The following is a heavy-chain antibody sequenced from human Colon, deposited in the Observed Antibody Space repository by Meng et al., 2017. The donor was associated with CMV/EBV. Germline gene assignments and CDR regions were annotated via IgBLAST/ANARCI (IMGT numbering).Heavy chain of an antibody. CDR2: IRFDGSKK. CDR3: AKGGLLWFGELFDFDY. Sequence: GESLKISCIASGFSFGSYGMHWVRQAPGKGLECVAFIRFDGSKKYYADSVKGRFTISRDDSENTLHLQMNSLRAEDTAVYYCAKGGLLWFGELFDFDYWGQGTLVTVSS. V-gene: IGHV3-30*02. J-gene: IGHJ4*02. D-gene: IGHD3-10*01. CDR1: GFSFGSYG.